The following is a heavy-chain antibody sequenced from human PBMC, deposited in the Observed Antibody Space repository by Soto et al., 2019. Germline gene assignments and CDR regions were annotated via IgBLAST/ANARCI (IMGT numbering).Heavy chain of an antibody. D-gene: IGHD3-16*02. V-gene: IGHV3-23*01. J-gene: IGHJ4*02. Sequence: HPGGSLRLSCAASGFTFSSYAMSWVRQAPGKGLEWVSAISGSGGSTYYADSVKGRFTISRDNSKNTLYLQMNSLRAEDTAVYYCARSLVNYDYIWGSYRNSEIDHWGQGTLVTVSS. CDR1: GFTFSSYA. CDR3: ARSLVNYDYIWGSYRNSEIDH. CDR2: ISGSGGST.